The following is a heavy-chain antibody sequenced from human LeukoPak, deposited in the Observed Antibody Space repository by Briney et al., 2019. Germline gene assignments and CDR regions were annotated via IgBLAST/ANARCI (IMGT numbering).Heavy chain of an antibody. V-gene: IGHV3-53*01. CDR2: IYTGGNT. J-gene: IGHJ4*02. CDR1: GFTVDSNY. D-gene: IGHD3-22*01. CDR3: ARGDDSGYYGYFDY. Sequence: GGSLRLSCAASGFTVDSNYLSWVRQAPGKGLEWVSTIYTGGNTYYAASVKGRFTISRDFSKNTVFLHVNSLRAEDTAMYYCARGDDSGYYGYFDYWGQGALVTVSS.